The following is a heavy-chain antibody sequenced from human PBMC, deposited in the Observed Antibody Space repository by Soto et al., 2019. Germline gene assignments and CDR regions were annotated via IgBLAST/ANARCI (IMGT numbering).Heavy chain of an antibody. CDR1: GFTFSSYE. V-gene: IGHV3-48*03. Sequence: PGGSLRLSCAASGFTFSSYEMNWVRQAPGKGLEWVSYISSSGSTIYYADSVKGRFTISRDNAKNSLYLQMNSLRAEDTAVYYCARVGSSGGAFGIWGQGTMVTVSS. CDR3: ARVGSSGGAFGI. J-gene: IGHJ3*02. CDR2: ISSSGSTI. D-gene: IGHD6-19*01.